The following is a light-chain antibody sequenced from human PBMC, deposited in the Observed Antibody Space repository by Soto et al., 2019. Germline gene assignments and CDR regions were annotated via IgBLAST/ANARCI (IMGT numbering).Light chain of an antibody. V-gene: IGKV1-5*03. CDR1: QSINTW. CDR3: QKYDTSPHT. CDR2: RAS. J-gene: IGKJ2*01. Sequence: DIQMTQSPSTMYASVGDTVTISCRANQSINTWLAWYQQKPGEAPKLLIYRASNLQSGVPSRFSGSGSGTEFTLAIRGLQPDDIATYYCQKYDTSPHTFGPGTQLQIK.